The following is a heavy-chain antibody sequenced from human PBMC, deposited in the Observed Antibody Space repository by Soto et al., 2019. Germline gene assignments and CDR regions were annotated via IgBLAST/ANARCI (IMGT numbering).Heavy chain of an antibody. J-gene: IGHJ6*02. CDR2: ISSSGSTI. D-gene: IGHD6-13*01. CDR3: ARETRIAAAGDFYGMDV. Sequence: PGGALRLSCAAAGFTFSDYYMSWIRQAPGKGLEWDSYISSSGSTIYYADSVKGRFTISRDNAKNSLYLQMNSLRAEATAVYYCARETRIAAAGDFYGMDVWGQGTTVTVSS. V-gene: IGHV3-11*01. CDR1: GFTFSDYY.